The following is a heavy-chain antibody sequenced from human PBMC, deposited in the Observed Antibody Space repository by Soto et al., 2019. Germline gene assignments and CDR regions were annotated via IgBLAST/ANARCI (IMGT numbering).Heavy chain of an antibody. Sequence: QVQLQESGPGLVKSSETLSLTCTVSGGSISSYYWSWIRQPPGKGLEWIGYIYYSGSTNYNPSLNSRVTISVDTSKNQFSLKLSSVTAADTAVYYCARDHSSGWLNWFDPWGQGTLVTVSS. V-gene: IGHV4-59*01. CDR2: IYYSGST. CDR1: GGSISSYY. CDR3: ARDHSSGWLNWFDP. D-gene: IGHD6-19*01. J-gene: IGHJ5*02.